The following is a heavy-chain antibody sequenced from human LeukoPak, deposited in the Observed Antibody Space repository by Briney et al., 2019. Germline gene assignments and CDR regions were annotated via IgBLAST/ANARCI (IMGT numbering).Heavy chain of an antibody. CDR2: ISGSGAVT. CDR3: AKDQHSTSMNYMDV. CDR1: GFTLSNYA. J-gene: IGHJ6*03. D-gene: IGHD2-21*01. Sequence: PGGSLRLSWAASGFTLSNYAMSWVRQAPGKGREWVSDISGSGAVTYYGESVKGRVNITRDNAKNTWYVQMTSLRAEDTAVYFCAKDQHSTSMNYMDVWGEGTPVTVSS. V-gene: IGHV3-23*01.